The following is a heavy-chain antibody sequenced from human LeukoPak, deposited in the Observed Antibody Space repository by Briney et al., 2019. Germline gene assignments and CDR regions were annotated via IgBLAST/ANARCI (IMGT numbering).Heavy chain of an antibody. V-gene: IGHV1-2*02. CDR1: GYTFTDYY. CDR2: INPNSGVT. D-gene: IGHD2-2*01. CDR3: ARVFCSGPACYSDVAFDY. J-gene: IGHJ4*02. Sequence: EASVRVSCKASGYTFTDYYLHWVRQAPGQGLEWMGWINPNSGVTNYAQTFQGRVTMTMDTPISSAYMELTRLSSDDTAIYYCARVFCSGPACYSDVAFDYWGQGTLVTVSS.